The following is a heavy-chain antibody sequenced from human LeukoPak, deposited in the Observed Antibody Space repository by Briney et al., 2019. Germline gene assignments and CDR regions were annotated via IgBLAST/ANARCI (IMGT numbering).Heavy chain of an antibody. V-gene: IGHV1-69*13. Sequence: SVKVSCKASGGTFSSYAISWVRQAPGQGLEWMGGIIPIFGTANYAQKFQGRVTITADESTSTAYMELSSLRSEDTAVYYCARPKEGRARGMYLNEFDYWGQGTLVTVSS. CDR2: IIPIFGTA. J-gene: IGHJ4*02. CDR1: GGTFSSYA. D-gene: IGHD1-1*01. CDR3: ARPKEGRARGMYLNEFDY.